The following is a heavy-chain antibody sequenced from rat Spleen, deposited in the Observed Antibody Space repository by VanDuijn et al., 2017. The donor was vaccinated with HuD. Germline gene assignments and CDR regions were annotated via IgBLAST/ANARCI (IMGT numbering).Heavy chain of an antibody. V-gene: IGHV5-31*01. D-gene: IGHD4-2*01. J-gene: IGHJ4*01. CDR2: ITSSGGST. CDR3: TREDWVLDV. CDR1: GFTFNNYW. Sequence: EVQLMESGGGLVQPGRSLKLSCVASGFTFNNYWMTWIRQAPGKGLEWVASITSSGGSTFYPDSVKGRFTISRDNAKSTLYLQMNSLRSEDTATYYCTREDWVLDVWGQGASVTVSS.